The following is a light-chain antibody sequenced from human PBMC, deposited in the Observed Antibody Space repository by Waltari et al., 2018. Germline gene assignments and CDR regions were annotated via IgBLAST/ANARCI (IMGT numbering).Light chain of an antibody. J-gene: IGLJ1*01. CDR3: GSYSGTTTYV. CDR2: DVS. V-gene: IGLV2-14*03. Sequence: QPALAQPAPVSGSPGQPAPFPCTGTGSDVGGFNYFSWYQQHHGKFPKIIIYDVSVRPSGISSRFSGSKSGNTASLTISGLQAEDEADYYCGSYSGTTTYVFGTGTYVTVL. CDR1: GSDVGGFNY.